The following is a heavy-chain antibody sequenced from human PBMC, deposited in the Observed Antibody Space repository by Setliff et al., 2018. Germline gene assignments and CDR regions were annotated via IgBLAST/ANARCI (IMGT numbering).Heavy chain of an antibody. D-gene: IGHD2-8*01. V-gene: IGHV1-18*01. J-gene: IGHJ4*02. Sequence: ASVKVSCKASGYTFTNYGVTWVRRAPGQGLEWMGWISPYSGNTYYAPELQGRVTLTTDTSTTTAYLELRSLTSDDTAVYYCSRLVRYCTTTTCQRASGDDYWGQGTLVTVSS. CDR3: SRLVRYCTTTTCQRASGDDY. CDR1: GYTFTNYG. CDR2: ISPYSGNT.